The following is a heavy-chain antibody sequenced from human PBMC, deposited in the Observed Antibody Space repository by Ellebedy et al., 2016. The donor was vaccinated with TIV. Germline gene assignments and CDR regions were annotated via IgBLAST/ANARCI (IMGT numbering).Heavy chain of an antibody. CDR1: GYTFNSYG. CDR3: ARGYYYDSSGYPTASLEYYFDY. D-gene: IGHD3-22*01. V-gene: IGHV1-8*02. CDR2: MNPNSGNT. Sequence: AASVKVSCKASGYTFNSYGINWVRQATGQGLEWMGWMNPNSGNTGYAQKFQGRVTMTRNTSISTAYMELSSLRSEDTAVYYCARGYYYDSSGYPTASLEYYFDYWGQGTLVTVSS. J-gene: IGHJ4*02.